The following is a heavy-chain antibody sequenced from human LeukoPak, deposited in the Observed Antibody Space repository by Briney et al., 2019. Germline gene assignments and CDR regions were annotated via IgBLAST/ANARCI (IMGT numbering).Heavy chain of an antibody. CDR3: ARDQNSLGDY. V-gene: IGHV3-33*08. CDR1: GFTFSIYA. D-gene: IGHD1-26*01. J-gene: IGHJ4*02. Sequence: GGSLRLSCAASGFTFSIYAMHWVRQAPGKGLEWVAMIWYDGSNEFYADSVKGRFTISRDNSKNTLYLQMSSLRAEDTAVYYCARDQNSLGDYWGQGTLVTVSS. CDR2: IWYDGSNE.